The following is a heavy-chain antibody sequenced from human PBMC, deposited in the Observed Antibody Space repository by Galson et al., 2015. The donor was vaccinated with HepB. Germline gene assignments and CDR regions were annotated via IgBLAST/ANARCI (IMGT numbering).Heavy chain of an antibody. CDR3: ARGATVTRAFDH. D-gene: IGHD2-21*02. V-gene: IGHV3-7*01. J-gene: IGHJ4*02. Sequence: SLRLSCAASGFTFNTYWMRWVRQAPGKGLEWVAAIKQDGSEKYYVDSVKGRFSVSRDNAKKSLYLQMNSLRAEDTAVYFCARGATVTRAFDHWGQGTLVTVSS. CDR2: IKQDGSEK. CDR1: GFTFNTYW.